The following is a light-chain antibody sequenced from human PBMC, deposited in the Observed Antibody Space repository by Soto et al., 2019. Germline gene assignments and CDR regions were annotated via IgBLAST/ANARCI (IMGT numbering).Light chain of an antibody. CDR1: NSNIGSGYD. CDR2: GNS. CDR3: QSYDNMMSPDNYV. V-gene: IGLV1-40*01. J-gene: IGLJ1*01. Sequence: QSVLTQPPSVSGAPWQRVTISCTGSNSNIGSGYDVHWYQQRPGGAPKLLIFGNSNRPSGVPDRFSGSKSDTSASLAITGLQTEDEADYYCQSYDNMMSPDNYVFGTGTKVTVL.